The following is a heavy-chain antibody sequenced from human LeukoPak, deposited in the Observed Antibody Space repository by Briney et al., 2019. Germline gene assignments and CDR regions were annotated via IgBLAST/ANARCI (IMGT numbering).Heavy chain of an antibody. CDR2: ISDGGST. V-gene: IGHV3-53*01. D-gene: IGHD3-10*01. CDR1: GFTISSNY. CDR3: ARGVFN. Sequence: GGSLRLSCAASGFTISSNYMNWVRQTPGKGLDWVSVISDGGSTYYADSVRGRFTTSRDNSKNTLFLQMNSLRVEDTAVYYCARGVFNWGQGTLVTVSS. J-gene: IGHJ4*02.